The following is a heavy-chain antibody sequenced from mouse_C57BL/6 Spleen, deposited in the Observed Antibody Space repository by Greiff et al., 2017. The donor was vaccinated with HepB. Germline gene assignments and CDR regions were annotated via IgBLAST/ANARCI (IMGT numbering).Heavy chain of an antibody. V-gene: IGHV5-16*01. CDR1: GFTFRDYY. J-gene: IGHJ4*01. CDR3: ARQVYAMDY. Sequence: VQRVESEGGLVQPGSSMKLSCPASGFTFRDYYLAWVRQVPEKGLEWVANINYDGSSTYYLDSLKSRFIISRDNAKNILYLQMSSLKSEDTATYYCARQVYAMDYWGQGTSVTVSS. CDR2: INYDGSST.